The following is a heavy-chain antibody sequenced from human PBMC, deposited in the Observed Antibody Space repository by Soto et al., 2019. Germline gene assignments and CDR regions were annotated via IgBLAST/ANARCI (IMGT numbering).Heavy chain of an antibody. Sequence: GSLRLSCATSGFTFSSYSMNWVRQAPGMGLEWVSSISSSSRFIYYADSVRGRFTISRDNAKNSLYLQINSLSAEDKAVYYCARDRLVAATSAPPYCYYGMDVWGQGTTLTVSS. D-gene: IGHD2-15*01. CDR3: ARDRLVAATSAPPYCYYGMDV. CDR1: GFTFSSYS. CDR2: ISSSSRFI. V-gene: IGHV3-21*01. J-gene: IGHJ6*02.